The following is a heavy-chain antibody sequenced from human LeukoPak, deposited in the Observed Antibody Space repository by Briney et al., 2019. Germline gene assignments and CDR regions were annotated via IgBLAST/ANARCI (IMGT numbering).Heavy chain of an antibody. Sequence: WGXXRXPPGXGLEWVGEINRGGSTNYNPSLKSRVTISVDTSKNQFSLKLSSVTAADTAVYYCAKGGGSGSYYNLNWGQGTLVTVSS. CDR2: INRGGST. D-gene: IGHD3-10*01. J-gene: IGHJ4*02. V-gene: IGHV4-34*01. CDR3: AKGGGSGSYYNLN.